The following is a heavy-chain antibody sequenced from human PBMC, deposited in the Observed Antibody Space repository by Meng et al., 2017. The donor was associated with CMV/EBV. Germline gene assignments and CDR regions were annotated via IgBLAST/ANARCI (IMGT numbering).Heavy chain of an antibody. V-gene: IGHV4-34*01. CDR1: GGSISSYY. D-gene: IGHD3-22*01. CDR3: ARVCYYDSSGYYYEGAYYFDY. CDR2: INHSGST. Sequence: ESLKISCPVSGGSISSYYWSWIRQPPGKGLEWIGEINHSGSTNYNPSLKSRVTISVDTSKNQFSLKLSSVTAADTAVYYCARVCYYDSSGYYYEGAYYFDYWGQGTLVTVSS. J-gene: IGHJ4*02.